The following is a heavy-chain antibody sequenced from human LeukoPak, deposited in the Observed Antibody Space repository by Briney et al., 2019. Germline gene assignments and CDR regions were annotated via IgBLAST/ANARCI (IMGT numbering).Heavy chain of an antibody. V-gene: IGHV4-61*02. CDR2: IYTSGST. CDR1: GGSISSGTYY. CDR3: AGGGGVDYSFDY. D-gene: IGHD4-11*01. Sequence: SETLSLTCTVSGGSISSGTYYWSWIRQPAGKGLEWIGRIYTSGSTNYNPSLKSRVTISVDTSKNQFSLKLSCWTAADTAVYYCAGGGGVDYSFDYWGQGTLVTVSS. J-gene: IGHJ4*02.